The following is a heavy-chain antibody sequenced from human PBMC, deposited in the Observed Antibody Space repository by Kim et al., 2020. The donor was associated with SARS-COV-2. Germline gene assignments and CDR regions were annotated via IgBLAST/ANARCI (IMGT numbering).Heavy chain of an antibody. CDR1: GFTFSSYA. Sequence: GGSLRLSCAASGFTFSSYAMSWVRQAPGKGLEWVSAISGSGGSTYYADSVKGRFTISRDNSKNTLYLQMNSLRAEDTAVYYCAKFGPVVVTANRDYFDYWGQGTLVTVSS. D-gene: IGHD2-21*02. CDR2: ISGSGGST. CDR3: AKFGPVVVTANRDYFDY. J-gene: IGHJ4*02. V-gene: IGHV3-23*01.